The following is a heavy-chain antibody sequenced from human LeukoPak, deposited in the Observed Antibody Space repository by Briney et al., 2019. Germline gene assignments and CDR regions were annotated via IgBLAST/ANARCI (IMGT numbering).Heavy chain of an antibody. CDR2: IGIRGDT. V-gene: IGHV3-13*01. J-gene: IGHJ4*02. Sequence: GGSLRLSCAASGFTFIDYDMHWVRQVIGKGLEWVSAIGIRGDTQYSGSVKGRFTISRENAESSLYLQMKSMRAEDTAVYYCARGGIQVSGIDEFDYWGQGTLVTVSS. CDR1: GFTFIDYD. D-gene: IGHD6-19*01. CDR3: ARGGIQVSGIDEFDY.